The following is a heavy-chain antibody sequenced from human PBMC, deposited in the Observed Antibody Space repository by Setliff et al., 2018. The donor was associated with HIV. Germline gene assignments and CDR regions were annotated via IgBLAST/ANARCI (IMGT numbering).Heavy chain of an antibody. Sequence: SETLSLTCTVSGSSISSNYYWAWIRQAPGKGLEWIGCIDASANTYYIPSLKSRATTSIDTSKNQLSLKLRSVTAADTAVYYCARIGSGWSVGWFDPWGQGTLVTVSS. D-gene: IGHD6-13*01. CDR2: IDASANT. CDR1: GSSISSNYY. J-gene: IGHJ5*02. V-gene: IGHV4-38-2*02. CDR3: ARIGSGWSVGWFDP.